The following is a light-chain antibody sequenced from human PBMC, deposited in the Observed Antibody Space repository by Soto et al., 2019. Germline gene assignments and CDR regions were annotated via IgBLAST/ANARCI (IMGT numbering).Light chain of an antibody. CDR2: AAS. Sequence: DIQMTQSPSSLSASVGDRVTITCRASQSISNFLNWYQQKPRKAPELLIYAASSLHSGVPSRFSGSGSGTNFTLTISSLQPEDFATYSCQQSYTTPYTFGQGTKLEIK. V-gene: IGKV1-39*01. J-gene: IGKJ2*01. CDR1: QSISNF. CDR3: QQSYTTPYT.